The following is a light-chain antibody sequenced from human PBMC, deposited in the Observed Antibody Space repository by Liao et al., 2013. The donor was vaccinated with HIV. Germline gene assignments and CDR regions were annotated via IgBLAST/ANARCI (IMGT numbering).Light chain of an antibody. J-gene: IGLJ1*01. V-gene: IGLV3-21*01. CDR3: QVWDSSSDHYV. CDR2: NDS. CDR1: NIGSKT. Sequence: SYVLTQPPSVSVAPGKTARITCGGINIGSKTVHWYQQKPGQAPVLVIYNDSDRPSGIPERFSGSNSGNTATLTISRVEAGDEADYYCQVWDSSSDHYVFGTGTKVTVL.